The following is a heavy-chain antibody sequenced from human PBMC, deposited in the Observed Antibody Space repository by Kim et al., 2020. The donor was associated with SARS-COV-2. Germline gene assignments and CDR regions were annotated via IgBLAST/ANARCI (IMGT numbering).Heavy chain of an antibody. J-gene: IGHJ3*02. CDR3: ARGAVVPAAIRRGYAFDI. V-gene: IGHV3-74*01. CDR1: GFTFSSYW. D-gene: IGHD2-2*02. CDR2: INSDGSST. Sequence: GGSLRLSCAASGFTFSSYWMHWVRQAPGKGLVWVSRINSDGSSTSYADSVKGRFTISRDNAKNTLYLQMNSLRAEDTAVYYCARGAVVPAAIRRGYAFDIWGQGTMVTVSS.